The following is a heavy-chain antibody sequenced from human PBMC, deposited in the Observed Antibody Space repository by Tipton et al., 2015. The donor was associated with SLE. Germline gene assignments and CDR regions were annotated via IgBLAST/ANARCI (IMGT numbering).Heavy chain of an antibody. J-gene: IGHJ5*02. CDR2: INHSGST. CDR1: GFTFSSYA. V-gene: IGHV4-34*08. CDR3: AIVGYSSGWYKGWFDP. D-gene: IGHD6-19*01. Sequence: LRLSCAASGFTFSSYAMSWIRQPPGKGLEWIGEINHSGSTNYNPSLKSRVTISVDTSKNQFSLKLSSVTAADTAVYYCAIVGYSSGWYKGWFDPWGQGTLVTVSS.